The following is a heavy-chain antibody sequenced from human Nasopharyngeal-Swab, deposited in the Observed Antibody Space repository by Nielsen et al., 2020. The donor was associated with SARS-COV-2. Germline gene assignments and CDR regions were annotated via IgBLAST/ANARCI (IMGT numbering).Heavy chain of an antibody. CDR2: ISYDGSNK. V-gene: IGHV3-30-3*01. Sequence: GGSLRLSCAASGFTFSSYAMHWVRQAPGKGLEWVAVISYDGSNKYYADSVKGRFTISRDNSKNTLYLQMNSLRAEDTAVYYCARDASSSWYIGGEDYWGRGTLVTVSS. CDR3: ARDASSSWYIGGEDY. J-gene: IGHJ4*02. CDR1: GFTFSSYA. D-gene: IGHD6-13*01.